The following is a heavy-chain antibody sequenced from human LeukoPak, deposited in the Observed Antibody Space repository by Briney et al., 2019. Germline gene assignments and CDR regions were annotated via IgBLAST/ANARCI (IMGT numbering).Heavy chain of an antibody. V-gene: IGHV1-18*04. Sequence: ASVTVSCTASGYTFTSYGISWVRQAPGQGLEWMGWISAYNGNTNYAQKLQGRVTMTTDTSTSTAYMELRSLRSDDTAVYYCARDRGYYGSGSSPALYDYWGQGTLVTVSS. CDR1: GYTFTSYG. D-gene: IGHD3-10*01. J-gene: IGHJ4*02. CDR3: ARDRGYYGSGSSPALYDY. CDR2: ISAYNGNT.